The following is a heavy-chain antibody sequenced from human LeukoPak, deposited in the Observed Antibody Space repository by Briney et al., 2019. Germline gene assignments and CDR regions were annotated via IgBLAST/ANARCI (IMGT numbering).Heavy chain of an antibody. Sequence: ASVKVSCKAYGYTFMSQGISWVRVAPGQGLEWMGWISGSSSNTNYAQRLQGRVTMTTDTSTTTAYMELRSLRSDDTAVYYCARATGTWGHDGFDIWGQGTMVTVSS. CDR1: GYTFMSQG. CDR2: ISGSSSNT. V-gene: IGHV1-18*01. D-gene: IGHD3-16*01. CDR3: ARATGTWGHDGFDI. J-gene: IGHJ3*02.